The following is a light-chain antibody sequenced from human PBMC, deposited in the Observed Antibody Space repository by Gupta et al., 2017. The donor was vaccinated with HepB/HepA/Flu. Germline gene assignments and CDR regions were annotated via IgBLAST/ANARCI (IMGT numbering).Light chain of an antibody. CDR3: QQHKNCPPCT. V-gene: IGKV3-15*01. Sequence: EIVMTQSPSTLSVSPGERATLSCRASQSVSSNLAWYQQKPGQAPRLLIYGASPRDTGIAARFGGCGCGKYVSLTNISRQEEDFAVYYYQQHKNCPPCTFGQGTKLDIK. CDR2: GAS. CDR1: QSVSSN. J-gene: IGKJ2*02.